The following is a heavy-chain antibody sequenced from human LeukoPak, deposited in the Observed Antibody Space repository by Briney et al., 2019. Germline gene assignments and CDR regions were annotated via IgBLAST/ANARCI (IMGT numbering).Heavy chain of an antibody. CDR3: ATRRDYYGSSYDAFDI. CDR1: GFTFSSYS. Sequence: PGGSLRLSCAASGFTFSSYSMNWVRQAPGKGLEWVSSISSSSSYIYYADSVKGRFTISRDNAKNSLYLQMNSLRAEDTAVYYCATRRDYYGSSYDAFDIWGQGTMVTVSS. D-gene: IGHD3-10*01. CDR2: ISSSSSYI. V-gene: IGHV3-21*01. J-gene: IGHJ3*02.